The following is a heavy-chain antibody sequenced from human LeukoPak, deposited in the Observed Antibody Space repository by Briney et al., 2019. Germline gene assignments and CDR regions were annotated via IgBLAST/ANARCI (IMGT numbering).Heavy chain of an antibody. CDR2: IYYSGNT. Sequence: PSETLSLTCTVSGGSISSSSYYWGWIRQPPGKGLEWIGSIYYSGNTYYNPSLKSRVTISLDTSKNQFSLKLSSVTAADTAVYYCARRGRGRGDFDYWGQGTLVTVSS. J-gene: IGHJ4*02. CDR3: ARRGRGRGDFDY. D-gene: IGHD1-26*01. CDR1: GGSISSSSYY. V-gene: IGHV4-39*01.